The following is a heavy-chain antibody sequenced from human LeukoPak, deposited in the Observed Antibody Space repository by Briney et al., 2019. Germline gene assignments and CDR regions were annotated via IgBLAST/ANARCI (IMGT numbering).Heavy chain of an antibody. D-gene: IGHD3-22*01. V-gene: IGHV4-39*07. J-gene: IGHJ3*02. CDR2: IYYSGST. Sequence: SETLSLTCTVSGDSISSDISYWSWIRQPAGKELEWIGSIYYSGSTYYNPSLKSRVTISVDTSKNQFSLRLSSVTAADTAIYYCARVHVNSGYYFGDAFDIWGQGTMVTVSS. CDR3: ARVHVNSGYYFGDAFDI. CDR1: GDSISSDISY.